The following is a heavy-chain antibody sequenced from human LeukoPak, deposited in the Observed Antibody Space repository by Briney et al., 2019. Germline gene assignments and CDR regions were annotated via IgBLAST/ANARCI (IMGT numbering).Heavy chain of an antibody. CDR3: AREGDYHAFDI. CDR1: GFTFSTYS. CDR2: ISSSITYA. V-gene: IGHV3-21*01. Sequence: GGSLRLSCAASGFTFSTYSMNWVRQAPGRGLEWVSSISSSITYAYYADSVKGRFTISRDNAKNSLYLHMNSLRAEDTAVYYCAREGDYHAFDIWGQGTMVTVSS. D-gene: IGHD4-17*01. J-gene: IGHJ3*02.